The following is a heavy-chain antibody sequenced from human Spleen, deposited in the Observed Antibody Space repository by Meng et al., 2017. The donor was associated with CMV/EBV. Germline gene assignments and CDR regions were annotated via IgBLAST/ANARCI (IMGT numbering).Heavy chain of an antibody. CDR3: ARAGYCSGGSCYINAFDI. CDR2: INHSGST. Sequence: GSLRLSCAVYGGSFSGYYWSWIRQPPGKGLEWIGEINHSGSTNYNPSLKSRVTISVDTSKNQFSLKLSSVTAADTAVYYSARAGYCSGGSCYINAFDIWGQGTMVTVSS. J-gene: IGHJ3*02. CDR1: GGSFSGYY. D-gene: IGHD2-15*01. V-gene: IGHV4-34*01.